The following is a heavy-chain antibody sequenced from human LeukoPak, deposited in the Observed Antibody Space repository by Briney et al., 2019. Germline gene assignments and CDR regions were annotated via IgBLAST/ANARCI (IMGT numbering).Heavy chain of an antibody. J-gene: IGHJ4*02. CDR2: ISSSSSTI. CDR1: GFTFSSYS. Sequence: GGSLRLSCAASGFTFSSYSMNWVRQAPGKGLEWVSYISSSSSTIYYADSVKGRFTISRDNAKNSLYLQMNSLRAEDTAVYYCARDGWLRLYWGQGTLVTVSS. CDR3: ARDGWLRLY. D-gene: IGHD5-12*01. V-gene: IGHV3-48*01.